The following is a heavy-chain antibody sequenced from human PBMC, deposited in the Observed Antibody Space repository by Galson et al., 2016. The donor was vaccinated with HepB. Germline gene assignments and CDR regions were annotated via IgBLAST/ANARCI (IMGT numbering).Heavy chain of an antibody. J-gene: IGHJ5*01. V-gene: IGHV3-23*01. CDR3: TREFYHDS. Sequence: SLRLSCAASGFAFDTYAMSWVRQAPGKGLEWVSTITASGRTTYYADSVQGRFSISRDNSNTTASLQMNRLTADDTAVYFCTREFYHDSWGQGILVAVSS. CDR2: ITASGRTT. CDR1: GFAFDTYA. D-gene: IGHD2-2*01.